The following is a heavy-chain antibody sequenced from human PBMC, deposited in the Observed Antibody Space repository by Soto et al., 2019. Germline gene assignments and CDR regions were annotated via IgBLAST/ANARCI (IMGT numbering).Heavy chain of an antibody. J-gene: IGHJ6*02. CDR2: INPSGGST. D-gene: IGHD2-2*01. V-gene: IGHV1-46*01. Sequence: ASVKVSCKASGYTFTSYHMHWVRQAPGQGLEWMGIINPSGGSTSYAQKFQGRVTMTRDTSTSTVYMELSSLRSEDTAVYYCGRAKGSQLLGHYYYSVMDVWGQGTTVTVSS. CDR3: GRAKGSQLLGHYYYSVMDV. CDR1: GYTFTSYH.